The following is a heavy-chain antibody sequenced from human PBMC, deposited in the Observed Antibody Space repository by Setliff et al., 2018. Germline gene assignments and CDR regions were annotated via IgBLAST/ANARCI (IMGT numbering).Heavy chain of an antibody. CDR3: ARGGPHTYNCDSSGYYLGSDYFDI. V-gene: IGHV4-34*01. D-gene: IGHD3-22*01. CDR1: GGPFSGYY. Sequence: SETLSLTCAVYGGPFSGYYWSWIRQPPGKGLEWIGEINHSGSTNYNPSLKSRVTISVDMSKNQFSLKLSSVTAADTDVYYCARGGPHTYNCDSSGYYLGSDYFDIWGQGTMVTVSS. J-gene: IGHJ3*02. CDR2: INHSGST.